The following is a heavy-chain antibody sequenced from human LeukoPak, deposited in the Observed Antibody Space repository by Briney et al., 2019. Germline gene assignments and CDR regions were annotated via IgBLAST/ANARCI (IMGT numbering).Heavy chain of an antibody. D-gene: IGHD2-2*01. J-gene: IGHJ5*02. Sequence: PSETLSLTCTVSGGSISSYYWSWIRQPAGKGLECFGRIYPSGCTNYNPSLNSRVTISVDTSKHQFSLKMSSVTAADTAVYYCARDRIVVVPAAYNRFDPWGQGTLVTVSS. CDR1: GGSISSYY. V-gene: IGHV4-4*07. CDR2: IYPSGCT. CDR3: ARDRIVVVPAAYNRFDP.